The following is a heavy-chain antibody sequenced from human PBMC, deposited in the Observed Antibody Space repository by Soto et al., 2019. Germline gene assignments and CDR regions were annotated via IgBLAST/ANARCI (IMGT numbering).Heavy chain of an antibody. D-gene: IGHD2-8*01. Sequence: QVQLVKSGAEVKKPGASMKVSCKASGYSFIDYFMHWVRQAPGQGLQWVGSIHPNSGITKFSPEFLGRVTMTRDTSLNTAYLDLDGLTSDETGMYFCARDMRRGMRVEKPDYWGQATLLTVSS. V-gene: IGHV1-2*02. CDR3: ARDMRRGMRVEKPDY. CDR1: GYSFIDYF. CDR2: IHPNSGIT. J-gene: IGHJ4*02.